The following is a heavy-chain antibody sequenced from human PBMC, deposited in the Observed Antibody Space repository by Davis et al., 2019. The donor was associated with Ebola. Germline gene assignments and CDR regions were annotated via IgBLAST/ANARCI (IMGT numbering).Heavy chain of an antibody. CDR2: ISSSSSYI. CDR1: GFTFSSYA. CDR3: ARSRITMVQGVINYYYGMDV. V-gene: IGHV3-21*01. Sequence: GESLKIPCAASGFTFSSYAMNWVRQAPGKGLEWVSSISSSSSYIYYADSVKGRFTISRDNAKNSLYLQMNSLRAEDTAVYYCARSRITMVQGVINYYYGMDVWGQGTTVTVSS. J-gene: IGHJ6*02. D-gene: IGHD3-10*01.